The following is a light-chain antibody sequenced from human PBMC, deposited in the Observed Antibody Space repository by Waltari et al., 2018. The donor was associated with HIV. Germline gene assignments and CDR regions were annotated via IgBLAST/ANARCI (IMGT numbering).Light chain of an antibody. CDR3: QQGYSSPYT. J-gene: IGKJ2*01. Sequence: DIQMTQSPSSLSASVGDRVIIPCLASQSISTYLNCYQQKPGKAPKLLIYAAANVQSGDQQGFRRGESRTYFSHTISSRQPEDFATYYCQQGYSSPYTVGQGTKVEIK. V-gene: IGKV1-39*01. CDR2: AAA. CDR1: QSISTY.